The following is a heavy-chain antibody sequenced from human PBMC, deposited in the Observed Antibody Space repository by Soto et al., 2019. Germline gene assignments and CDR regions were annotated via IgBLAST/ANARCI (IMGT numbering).Heavy chain of an antibody. CDR3: ARVRGGAFDI. Sequence: QVQLQESGPGLVKPSETLSLTCTVSGGSISSYYWSWIRQPPGKGLEWIGYIYYSGSTNYNPSLKSRVTISVDTSKNQFSLNLSSVTAGETAVYYCARVRGGAFDIWGQGTMVTGSS. V-gene: IGHV4-59*01. J-gene: IGHJ3*02. D-gene: IGHD3-10*01. CDR2: IYYSGST. CDR1: GGSISSYY.